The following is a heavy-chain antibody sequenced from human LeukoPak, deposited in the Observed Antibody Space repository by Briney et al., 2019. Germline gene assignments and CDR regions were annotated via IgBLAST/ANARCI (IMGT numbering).Heavy chain of an antibody. CDR1: GFTFSNAW. V-gene: IGHV3-23*01. D-gene: IGHD3-10*01. CDR3: AKDRHFEGSGSSTWEWDV. Sequence: GGSLRLSCAASGFTFSNAWMSWVRQAPGKGLEWVSAISGSGGSTYYADSVKGRFTISRDKSKNTLSLQMNILRAEDTAVYYCAKDRHFEGSGSSTWEWDVWGKGTTVAISS. CDR2: ISGSGGST. J-gene: IGHJ6*03.